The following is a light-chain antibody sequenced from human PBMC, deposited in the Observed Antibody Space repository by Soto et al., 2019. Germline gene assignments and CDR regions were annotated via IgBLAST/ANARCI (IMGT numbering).Light chain of an antibody. CDR1: QSVYTTF. V-gene: IGKV3-20*01. CDR2: GTS. CDR3: QQYGTSPHT. Sequence: EIVLTKSPGTLSLSPGERATLSCKASQSVYTTFLAWYQQKPGQAPRLLIYGTSSRATGIPDRISGSGSGTDFTLTISGLEPEDFAVYYCQQYGTSPHTFGQGTKVDIK. J-gene: IGKJ1*01.